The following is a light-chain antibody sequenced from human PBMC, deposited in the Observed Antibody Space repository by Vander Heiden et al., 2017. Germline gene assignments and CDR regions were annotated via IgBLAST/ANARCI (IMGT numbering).Light chain of an antibody. CDR2: AAS. CDR3: QQSYSTPWT. V-gene: IGKV1-39*01. CDR1: QSISSY. J-gene: IGKJ1*01. Sequence: DIQMTQSPSSLSACLGDRVTITCRASQSISSYLNWYQQKPGKAPKLLIYAASSLQSGVPSRFSGSGSGTDFTLTISSLQPEDFATYYCQQSYSTPWTFGQGTKVEIK.